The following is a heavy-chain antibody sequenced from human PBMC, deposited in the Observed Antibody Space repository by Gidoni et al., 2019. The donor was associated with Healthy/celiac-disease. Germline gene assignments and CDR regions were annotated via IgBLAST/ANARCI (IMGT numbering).Heavy chain of an antibody. D-gene: IGHD4-17*01. Sequence: QVTLKESGPALVKPTQTLTLTCTFSGFSLSTSGMRVSWIRQPPGKALEWLARIAWDDDKFYSTSLKTRLTISKDTSKNQVVLTMTNMDPVDTATYYCARMATTGAFDIWGQGTMVTVSS. CDR2: IAWDDDK. J-gene: IGHJ3*02. V-gene: IGHV2-70*04. CDR1: GFSLSTSGMR. CDR3: ARMATTGAFDI.